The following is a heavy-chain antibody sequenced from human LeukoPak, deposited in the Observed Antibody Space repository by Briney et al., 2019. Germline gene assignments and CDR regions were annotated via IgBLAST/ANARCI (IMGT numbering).Heavy chain of an antibody. CDR1: GYTFTGYY. CDR3: GRQVSTVDIVATILNY. D-gene: IGHD5-12*01. Sequence: ASVKVSCKASGYTFTGYYMHWVRQAPGQGLEWMGWINPNSGGTNYAQKFQGRVTMTRDTSISTAYMELSRLRSDDTDVYYCGRQVSTVDIVATILNYWGQGTLVTVSS. J-gene: IGHJ4*02. CDR2: INPNSGGT. V-gene: IGHV1-2*02.